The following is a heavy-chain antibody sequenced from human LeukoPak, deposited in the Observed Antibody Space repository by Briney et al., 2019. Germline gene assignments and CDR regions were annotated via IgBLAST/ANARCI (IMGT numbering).Heavy chain of an antibody. V-gene: IGHV4-4*07. J-gene: IGHJ4*02. Sequence: PSETLSLTCSVSGGFSNSYYWTWIRQPAGKGLEWIGRIYSSGSTNYNPSLMSRVSISVDTSKNQFSLKMTSVTAADTAVYYCARSRRGYSGYDYWGQGTLVTVSS. CDR1: GGFSNSYY. D-gene: IGHD5-12*01. CDR2: IYSSGST. CDR3: ARSRRGYSGYDY.